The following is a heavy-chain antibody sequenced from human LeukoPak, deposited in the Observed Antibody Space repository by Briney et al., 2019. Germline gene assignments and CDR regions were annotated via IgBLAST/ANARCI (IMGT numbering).Heavy chain of an antibody. Sequence: GESLKISCKGSGCSFTSYWIGWGRQMPGQGREGMGFIYPGDSDTRYSPSFQGQLTISADKSLSTAYLQWSSLKAADTPLYYCARHKPLPYCSGGSCYPNAFDIWGQGTMVTVSS. D-gene: IGHD2-15*01. V-gene: IGHV5-51*01. CDR1: GCSFTSYW. J-gene: IGHJ3*02. CDR2: IYPGDSDT. CDR3: ARHKPLPYCSGGSCYPNAFDI.